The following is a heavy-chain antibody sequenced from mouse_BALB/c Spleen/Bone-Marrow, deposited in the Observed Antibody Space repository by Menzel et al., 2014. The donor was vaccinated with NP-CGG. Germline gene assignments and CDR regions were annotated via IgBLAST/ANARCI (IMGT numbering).Heavy chain of an antibody. CDR2: IDPANGNT. Sequence: VHVKQSGAELVKPGASVKLSCTASGFNIKDTYMHWVKQRPEQGLEWIGRIDPANGNTKYDPKFQGKATITADTSSNTAYLQLSSLTSEDTAVYYCARSTGGADGFAYWGQGTLVTVSA. CDR3: ARSTGGADGFAY. CDR1: GFNIKDTY. J-gene: IGHJ3*01. V-gene: IGHV14-3*02.